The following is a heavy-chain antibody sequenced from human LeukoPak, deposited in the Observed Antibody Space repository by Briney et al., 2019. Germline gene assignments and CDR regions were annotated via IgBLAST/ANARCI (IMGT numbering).Heavy chain of an antibody. CDR1: GGSISSYY. Sequence: PSETLSLTCTVSGGSISSYYWSWIRQPPGKGLEWIGHIYYSGSTTYTPSLKSRVTISVDASKNQFSLKLSSVTAADTAVYYCARDLSSYFDYWGQGTLVTVSS. V-gene: IGHV4-59*01. J-gene: IGHJ4*02. CDR2: IYYSGST. CDR3: ARDLSSYFDY.